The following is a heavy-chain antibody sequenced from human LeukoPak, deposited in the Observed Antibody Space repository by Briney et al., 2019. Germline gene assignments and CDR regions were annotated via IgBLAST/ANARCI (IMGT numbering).Heavy chain of an antibody. CDR1: GYTLTELS. V-gene: IGHV1-24*01. CDR3: ATVPRVYSGYDSQKFDP. Sequence: ASVKVSCKVSGYTLTELSMHWVRQAPGKGLEWMGGFDPEDGETIYAQKFQGRVTMTEDTSTDTAYMELSGLRSEDTAVYYCATVPRVYSGYDSQKFDPWGQGTLVTVSS. CDR2: FDPEDGET. D-gene: IGHD5-12*01. J-gene: IGHJ5*02.